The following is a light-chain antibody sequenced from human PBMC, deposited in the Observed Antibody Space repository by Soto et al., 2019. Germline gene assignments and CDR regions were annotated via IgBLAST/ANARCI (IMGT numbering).Light chain of an antibody. J-gene: IGLJ1*01. Sequence: QSALTQPPSVSGSPGQSVTISCTGTSSDVGSYNRVSWYQQPPGTAPKLMIYDVSNRPSGVPDPFSGSKSGNTAALTISGLQAEDEADYYCSSYTSSSTYVFGTGTKLTVL. CDR3: SSYTSSSTYV. CDR2: DVS. CDR1: SSDVGSYNR. V-gene: IGLV2-18*02.